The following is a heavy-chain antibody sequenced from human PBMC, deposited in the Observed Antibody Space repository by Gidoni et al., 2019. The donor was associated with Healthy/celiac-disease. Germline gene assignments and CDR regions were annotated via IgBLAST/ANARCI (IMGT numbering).Heavy chain of an antibody. CDR2: ISSNGGST. CDR1: GFTFSSYA. CDR3: VKGWIAEHDDY. Sequence: EVQLVESGGGLVQPGGSLRLSCSASGFTFSSYAMHWVRQAPGKGLEYVSAISSNGGSTYYADSVKGRFTISRDNSKNTLYLQMSSLRAEDTAVYYCVKGWIAEHDDYWGQGTLVTVSS. J-gene: IGHJ4*02. V-gene: IGHV3-64D*09. D-gene: IGHD6-13*01.